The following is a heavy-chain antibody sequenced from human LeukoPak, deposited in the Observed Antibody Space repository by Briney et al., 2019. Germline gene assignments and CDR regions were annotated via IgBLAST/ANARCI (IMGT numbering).Heavy chain of an antibody. V-gene: IGHV1-2*02. CDR3: ARSGGYDILTAWY. J-gene: IGHJ4*02. CDR1: GYTFTGYY. CDR2: INPNSGGT. Sequence: GASVKVSCKASGYTFTGYYMHWVRQAPGQGLEWMGWINPNSGGTNYAQKFQGRVTMTRDTSTSTVYMELSSLRSEDTAVYYCARSGGYDILTAWYWGQGTLVTVSS. D-gene: IGHD3-9*01.